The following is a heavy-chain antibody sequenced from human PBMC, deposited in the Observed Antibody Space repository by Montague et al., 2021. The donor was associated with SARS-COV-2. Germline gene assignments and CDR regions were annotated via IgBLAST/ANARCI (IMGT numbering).Heavy chain of an antibody. CDR2: SGST. D-gene: IGHD4-23*01. J-gene: IGHJ6*03. V-gene: IGHV4-31*02. CDR3: ASTYGGNLGYYYYYMDV. Sequence: SGSTYYNPSLKSRVTISVDTSKNQFSLKLSSVTAADTAVYYCASTYGGNLGYYYYYMDVGGKGIT.